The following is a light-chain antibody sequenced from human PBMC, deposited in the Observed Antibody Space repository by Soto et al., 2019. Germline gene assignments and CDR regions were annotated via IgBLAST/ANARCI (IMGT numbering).Light chain of an antibody. CDR1: QSVDSY. V-gene: IGKV3-11*01. J-gene: IGKJ4*01. CDR2: DAS. Sequence: EIVLTQSPATLSLSPGERATLSCRASQSVDSYLAWYHQKPGQAPRLLIYDASNRATGIPARFSGSGSGTDFTLTISSLEPEDFAVYYCQQRSNWPLTFGGGTKVEIK. CDR3: QQRSNWPLT.